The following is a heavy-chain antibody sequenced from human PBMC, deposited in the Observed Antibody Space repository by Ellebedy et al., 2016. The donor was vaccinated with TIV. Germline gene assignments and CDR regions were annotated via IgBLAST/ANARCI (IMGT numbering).Heavy chain of an antibody. CDR2: IFYNGPT. D-gene: IGHD3-3*01. V-gene: IGHV4-39*01. Sequence: MPSETLSLTCIVSGDSMRSNNNFWTLIRQPPGKRLEWTGNIFYNGPTSYNPSLKSRVTMSVDTSKNQFSLRLNSVTAADTGVYYCATHRRFADYIDYWGQGALVTVSS. J-gene: IGHJ4*02. CDR3: ATHRRFADYIDY. CDR1: GDSMRSNNNF.